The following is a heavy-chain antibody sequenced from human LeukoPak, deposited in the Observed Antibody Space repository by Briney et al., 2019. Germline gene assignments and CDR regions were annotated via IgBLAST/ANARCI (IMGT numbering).Heavy chain of an antibody. D-gene: IGHD2-15*01. CDR2: IYYSGST. J-gene: IGHJ4*02. CDR3: ARDRVWYCSGGSCLFY. CDR1: GGSISSYY. V-gene: IGHV4-59*01. Sequence: SETLSLTCTVSGGSISSYYWSWIRQPPGKGLEWIGYIYYSGSTNYNPSLKSRVTISVDTSKNQFSLKLSSVTAADTAVYYCARDRVWYCSGGSCLFYWGQGTLVTVSS.